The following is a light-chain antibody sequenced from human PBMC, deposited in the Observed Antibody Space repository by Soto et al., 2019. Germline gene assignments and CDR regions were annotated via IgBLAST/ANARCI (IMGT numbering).Light chain of an antibody. V-gene: IGKV1-39*01. J-gene: IGKJ1*01. CDR1: QHISDY. Sequence: DMQRTQSPSSLSASVGDRVTITCRASQHISDYINWYQQKPGKAPKLLIYAQSNLQSGVPSGFTGSSSGTAFSLTITSLQVEDFATYYCQQSYSAPQTFGQGTKVDIK. CDR3: QQSYSAPQT. CDR2: AQS.